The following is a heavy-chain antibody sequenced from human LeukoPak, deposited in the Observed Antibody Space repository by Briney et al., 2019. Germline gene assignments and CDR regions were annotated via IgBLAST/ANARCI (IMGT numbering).Heavy chain of an antibody. CDR2: INPNSGGT. J-gene: IGHJ4*02. D-gene: IGHD5-12*01. V-gene: IGHV1-2*02. Sequence: ASVKVSCKASGYTFTGYYMHWVRQAPGQGLEWMGWINPNSGGTNYAQKFQGRVTMTRDTSISTAYMELSRLRSDDTAVYYCARLTYDGYYFDYWGQGTLVTVSS. CDR3: ARLTYDGYYFDY. CDR1: GYTFTGYY.